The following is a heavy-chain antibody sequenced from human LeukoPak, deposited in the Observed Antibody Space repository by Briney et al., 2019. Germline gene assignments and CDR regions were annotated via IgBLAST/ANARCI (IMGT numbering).Heavy chain of an antibody. CDR1: GGSLCNYY. J-gene: IGHJ4*02. CDR2: MYYGGST. CDR3: ARHRGSSWYESFDY. Sequence: SETLSLTCSVSGGSLCNYYWNWIRQPPGKGLEWIGSMYYGGSTNYNPSLKSRVTISVDTSENQFSLKVSSVTAADTAVYYCARHRGSSWYESFDYWGQGILVTVSS. D-gene: IGHD6-13*01. V-gene: IGHV4-59*08.